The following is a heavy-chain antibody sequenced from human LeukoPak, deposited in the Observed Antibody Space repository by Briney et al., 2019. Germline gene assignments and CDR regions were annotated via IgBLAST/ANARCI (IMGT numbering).Heavy chain of an antibody. J-gene: IGHJ4*02. V-gene: IGHV4-4*07. CDR2: IYTSGST. CDR1: GGSISTYY. Sequence: SETLSLTCTISGGSISTYYWSWIRQPAGKGLEWIGRIYTSGSTNYNPSLKSRVTMSVDTSKNQFSVKLTSVTAADTAVYYCARASVLTGYYTAVTFDYWGQGTLVTVSS. D-gene: IGHD3-9*01. CDR3: ARASVLTGYYTAVTFDY.